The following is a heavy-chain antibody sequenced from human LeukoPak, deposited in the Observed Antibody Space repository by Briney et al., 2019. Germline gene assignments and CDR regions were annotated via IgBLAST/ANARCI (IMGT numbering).Heavy chain of an antibody. CDR1: GFTFSSYS. CDR3: ARALIPYYDSSDDAFDI. D-gene: IGHD3-22*01. CDR2: ISSSSSYI. Sequence: GGSLRLSCAASGFTFSSYSMNWVRQAPGKGLEWVSSISSSSSYIYYADSVKGRFTISRDNDKNSLYLQMNSLRAEDTAVYYCARALIPYYDSSDDAFDIWGQGTMVTVSS. J-gene: IGHJ3*02. V-gene: IGHV3-21*01.